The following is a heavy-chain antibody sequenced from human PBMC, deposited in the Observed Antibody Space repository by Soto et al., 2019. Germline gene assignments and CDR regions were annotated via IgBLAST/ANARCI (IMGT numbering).Heavy chain of an antibody. V-gene: IGHV1-69*13. CDR2: IIPIFGTA. D-gene: IGHD3-22*01. CDR3: ARDESPDLYYYDSSGYYFPEYFQH. J-gene: IGHJ1*01. Sequence: GASVKVSCKASGGTFSSYAISWVRQAPGQGLEWMGGIIPIFGTANYAQKFQGRVTITADESTSTAYMELSSLRSEDTAVYYCARDESPDLYYYDSSGYYFPEYFQHWGQGTLVTVS. CDR1: GGTFSSYA.